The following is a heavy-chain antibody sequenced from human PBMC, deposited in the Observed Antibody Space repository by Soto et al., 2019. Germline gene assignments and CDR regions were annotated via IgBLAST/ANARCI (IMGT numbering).Heavy chain of an antibody. J-gene: IGHJ4*02. CDR2: ISQSAGGNT. CDR3: VSWVSAHFDY. CDR1: GFTFRSYG. V-gene: IGHV3-23*01. Sequence: GGSLRLSCAASGFTFRSYGMMWVRQAPGKGLEWVSAISQSAGGNTYYADSVKGRFTISRDDSKNTLHLQMHDLRADDTALYYCVSWVSAHFDYWGQGTLVTVSS. D-gene: IGHD3-16*01.